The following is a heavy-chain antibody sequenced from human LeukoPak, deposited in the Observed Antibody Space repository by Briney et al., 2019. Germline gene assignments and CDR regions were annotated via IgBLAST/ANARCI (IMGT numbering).Heavy chain of an antibody. V-gene: IGHV3-23*01. CDR3: AKAPSGWYYYFDY. CDR2: ISGSGGST. CDR1: GFIFGGYA. Sequence: GGSLRLSCAASGFIFGGYAMHWVRQAPGKGLEWVSAISGSGGSTYYADSVKGRFTISRDNSKNTLYLQMNSLRAEDTAVYYCAKAPSGWYYYFDYWGQGTLVTVSS. J-gene: IGHJ4*02. D-gene: IGHD6-19*01.